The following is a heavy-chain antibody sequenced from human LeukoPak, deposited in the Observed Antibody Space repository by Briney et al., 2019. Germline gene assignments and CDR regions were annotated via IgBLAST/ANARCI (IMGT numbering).Heavy chain of an antibody. V-gene: IGHV3-30-3*01. Sequence: GGSLRLSCAASGFTFSSYAMHWVRQAPGKGLEWVAVISYDGSNKYYADSVKGRFTISRDNSKNTLYLQMNSLRAEDTAVYYCTKDFQGIAAAVLGYWGQGTLVTVSS. CDR1: GFTFSSYA. CDR3: TKDFQGIAAAVLGY. J-gene: IGHJ4*02. D-gene: IGHD6-13*01. CDR2: ISYDGSNK.